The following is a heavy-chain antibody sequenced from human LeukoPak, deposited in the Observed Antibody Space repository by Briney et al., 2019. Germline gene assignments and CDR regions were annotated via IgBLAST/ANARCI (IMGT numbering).Heavy chain of an antibody. D-gene: IGHD1-26*01. J-gene: IGHJ4*02. V-gene: IGHV3-9*01. CDR3: ARESGSQRDFDY. CDR1: GFTFDDYA. Sequence: GGSLRLSCAASGFTFDDYAMHWVRQAPGKGLEWVSGISWNSGSIGYADSVKGRFTISRDNAKNSLYLQMNSLRAEDTAVYYCARESGSQRDFDYWGQGTLVTVSS. CDR2: ISWNSGSI.